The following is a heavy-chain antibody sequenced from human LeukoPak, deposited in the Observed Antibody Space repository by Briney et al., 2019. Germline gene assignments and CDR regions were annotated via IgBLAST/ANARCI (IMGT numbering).Heavy chain of an antibody. CDR3: ARDGEEMATIGDFC. D-gene: IGHD5-24*01. CDR2: ISSSSSYI. J-gene: IGHJ4*02. Sequence: GGSLRLSCAAPGFTFSSYSMNWVRQAPGRGLEWVSSISSSSSYIYYADSVKGRFTISRDNAKNSLYLQMNSLGAEDTAVYYCARDGEEMATIGDFCWGQGTLVTVSS. V-gene: IGHV3-21*01. CDR1: GFTFSSYS.